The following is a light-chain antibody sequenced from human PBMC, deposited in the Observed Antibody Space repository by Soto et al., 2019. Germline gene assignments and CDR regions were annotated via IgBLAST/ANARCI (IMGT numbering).Light chain of an antibody. V-gene: IGKV3-20*01. CDR1: QSVSSSY. J-gene: IGKJ2*01. CDR3: QQYGSSPPYT. Sequence: EIVLTQSPGTLSLSPGERATPSCRASQSVSSSYLAWSQQKPGQAPRLLIYGASSRATGIPDRFSGSGSGTDFSLTITRLEPEDSAVYYCQQYGSSPPYTFGQGTKLEIK. CDR2: GAS.